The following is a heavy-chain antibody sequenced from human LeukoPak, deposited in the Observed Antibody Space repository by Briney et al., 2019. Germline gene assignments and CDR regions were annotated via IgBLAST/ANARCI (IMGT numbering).Heavy chain of an antibody. D-gene: IGHD1-1*01. CDR2: ISSTSSYI. CDR3: ARDRKTGILNWFDP. J-gene: IGHJ5*02. CDR1: GFTFSSYS. Sequence: GGSLRLSCAASGFTFSSYSMNWVRQAPGKGLEWVSSISSTSSYIYYADSVKGRFTISRDNAKNSLYLQMNSLRAEDTAVYYCARDRKTGILNWFDPWGQGTLVTVSS. V-gene: IGHV3-21*01.